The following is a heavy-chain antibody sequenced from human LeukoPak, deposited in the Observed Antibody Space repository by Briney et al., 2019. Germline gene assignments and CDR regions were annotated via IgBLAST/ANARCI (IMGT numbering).Heavy chain of an antibody. CDR2: IYSGGST. CDR1: GFTVSSNY. CDR3: ASTYDFWSGYYIVY. Sequence: PGRSLRLSCAASGFTVSSNYMSWVRQAPGKGLEWVSVIYSGGSTYYADSVKGRFTISRDNSKNTLYLQMNSLRAEDTAVYYCASTYDFWSGYYIVYWGQGTLVTVSS. V-gene: IGHV3-66*02. D-gene: IGHD3-3*01. J-gene: IGHJ4*02.